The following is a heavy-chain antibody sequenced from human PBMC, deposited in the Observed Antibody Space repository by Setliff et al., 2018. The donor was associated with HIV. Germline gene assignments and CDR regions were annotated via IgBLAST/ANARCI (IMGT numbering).Heavy chain of an antibody. D-gene: IGHD4-17*01. CDR1: GGSFRSGSYY. CDR2: VYHTGTT. V-gene: IGHV4-31*03. Sequence: SETLSLTCTVSGGSFRSGSYYWTWIRQPAGKGLEWIGYVYHTGTTYYNPSLKSRLTLSVDTSKNQFSLKLSPVTAADTAVYYCARVQMAYAAFDVWGQGTMVTVSS. CDR3: ARVQMAYAAFDV. J-gene: IGHJ3*01.